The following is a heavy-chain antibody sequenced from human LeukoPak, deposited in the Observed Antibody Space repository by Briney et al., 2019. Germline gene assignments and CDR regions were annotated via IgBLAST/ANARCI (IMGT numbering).Heavy chain of an antibody. Sequence: AGGSLRLSCAASGFTFDDYAMHWVRQAPGRGLEWVSLISGDSGDTYYADSVKGRFTISRDNAKNSLLLQMNSLRADDTALYYCARVYYYDSSGYYYFESWGQGTLVTVSS. V-gene: IGHV3-43*02. CDR2: ISGDSGDT. CDR3: ARVYYYDSSGYYYFES. D-gene: IGHD3-22*01. CDR1: GFTFDDYA. J-gene: IGHJ4*02.